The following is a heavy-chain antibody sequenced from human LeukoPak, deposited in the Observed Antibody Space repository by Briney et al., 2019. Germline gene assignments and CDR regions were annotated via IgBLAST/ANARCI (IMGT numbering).Heavy chain of an antibody. CDR2: ISAYNGNT. V-gene: IGHV1-18*01. D-gene: IGHD3-22*01. J-gene: IGHJ5*02. Sequence: ASVKVSCKASGYTFTSYGISWVRQAPGQGPEWMGWISAYNGNTNYAQKLQGRVTMTTDTSTSTAYMELRGLRSDDTAVYYCARADSYYYDSSGYYVNWFDPWGQGTLVTVSS. CDR3: ARADSYYYDSSGYYVNWFDP. CDR1: GYTFTSYG.